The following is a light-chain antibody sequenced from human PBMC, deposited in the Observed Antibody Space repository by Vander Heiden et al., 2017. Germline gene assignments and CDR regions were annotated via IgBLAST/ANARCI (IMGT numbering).Light chain of an antibody. J-gene: IGKJ1*01. CDR3: QQSVITPRT. CDR2: AAS. CDR1: QSISSY. Sequence: DIQMTQSPSSLSASVGDRVTITCRASQSISSYLNWYQQKPGKAPRLLIYAASSLQSGVPSKFSGSGSGTDFTLTISGLQPEDCATYYCQQSVITPRTFGQGTKVEIK. V-gene: IGKV1-39*01.